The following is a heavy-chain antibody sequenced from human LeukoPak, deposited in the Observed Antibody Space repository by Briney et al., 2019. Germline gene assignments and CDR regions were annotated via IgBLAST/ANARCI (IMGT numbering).Heavy chain of an antibody. CDR2: ISSSGSTI. CDR3: AKETYYYDSSGYYGDYFDY. CDR1: GFTFSDYY. D-gene: IGHD3-22*01. J-gene: IGHJ4*02. Sequence: GGSLRLSCAASGFTFSDYYMSWLRQAPGKGLEWVSYISSSGSTIYYADSVKGRFTISRDNAKNSLYLQMNSLRAEDTAVYYCAKETYYYDSSGYYGDYFDYWGQGTLVTVSS. V-gene: IGHV3-11*04.